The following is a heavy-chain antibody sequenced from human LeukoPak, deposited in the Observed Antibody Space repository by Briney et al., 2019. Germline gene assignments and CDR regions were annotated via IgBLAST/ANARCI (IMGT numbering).Heavy chain of an antibody. D-gene: IGHD2-2*01. Sequence: PSETLSLTCTVSGGSISSGDYYWSWIRQPPGKGLEWIGYIYYSGSTYYNPSLKSRVTISVDTSKNQFSLKLSSVTAADTAVYYCAAQYQLLSNWFDPWGQGTLVTVSS. CDR2: IYYSGST. J-gene: IGHJ5*02. V-gene: IGHV4-30-4*01. CDR3: AAQYQLLSNWFDP. CDR1: GGSISSGDYY.